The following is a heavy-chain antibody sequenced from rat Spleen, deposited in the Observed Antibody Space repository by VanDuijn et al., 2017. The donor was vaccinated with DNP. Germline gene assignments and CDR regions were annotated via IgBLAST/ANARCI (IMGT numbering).Heavy chain of an antibody. J-gene: IGHJ4*01. CDR1: GFPLTSYG. V-gene: IGHV2S8*01. CDR3: TRMDA. Sequence: QVQLKESGPGLVQPSQTLLPPCTVPGFPLTSYGVTWVRPPPGKGRVWIAAIPSGRNTYFNPLLTSRLSIRRDTSKSQVFLKMNSLQTEDTAIYFCTRMDAWGQGTSVTVSS. CDR2: IPSGRNT.